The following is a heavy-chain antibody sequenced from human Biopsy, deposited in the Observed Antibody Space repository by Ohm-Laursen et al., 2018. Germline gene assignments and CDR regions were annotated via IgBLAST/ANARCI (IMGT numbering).Heavy chain of an antibody. Sequence: EASVKVSCKASGYTFTSYEINWVRQATGQGLEWMGKINPSGGSTSYAQKFQGRVTMTRDTSTTTVYMELSSLRSEDTAVYYCARDRIGGRGDPPDHWGQGTLVTVSS. D-gene: IGHD3-10*01. V-gene: IGHV1-46*01. CDR1: GYTFTSYE. J-gene: IGHJ4*02. CDR3: ARDRIGGRGDPPDH. CDR2: INPSGGST.